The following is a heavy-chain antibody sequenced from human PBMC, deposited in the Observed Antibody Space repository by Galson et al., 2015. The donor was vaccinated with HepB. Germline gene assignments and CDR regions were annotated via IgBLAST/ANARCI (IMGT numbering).Heavy chain of an antibody. Sequence: SLRLSCAASGSTFSTYDMHWVRQAPGKGLEWVAVIWYDGSEYYVDSVKGRFTISRDNSKNTLYLQMKSLRAEDTAVYYCARDGRITMVRGVIDYWGQGTLVTVSS. J-gene: IGHJ4*02. CDR3: ARDGRITMVRGVIDY. CDR2: IWYDGSE. D-gene: IGHD3-10*01. CDR1: GSTFSTYD. V-gene: IGHV3-33*01.